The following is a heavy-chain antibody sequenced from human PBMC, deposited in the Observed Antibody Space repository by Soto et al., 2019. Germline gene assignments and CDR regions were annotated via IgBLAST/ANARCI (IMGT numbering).Heavy chain of an antibody. D-gene: IGHD1-26*01. J-gene: IGHJ4*02. Sequence: TLSLTCTVSGGSISSGDYYWSWIRQHPGKGLEWIGYIYYSGSTYYNPSLKSRVTISVDTSKNQFSLKLSSVTAADTAVYYCSRREIQGPIDYWGQGTLVTVSS. V-gene: IGHV4-31*03. CDR2: IYYSGST. CDR3: SRREIQGPIDY. CDR1: GGSISSGDYY.